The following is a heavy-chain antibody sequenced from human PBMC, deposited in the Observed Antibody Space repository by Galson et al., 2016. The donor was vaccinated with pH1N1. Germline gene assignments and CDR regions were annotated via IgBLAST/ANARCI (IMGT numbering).Heavy chain of an antibody. Sequence: SLRLSCAASGFTFSNYWMHWVRQVPGKGLEWVANIKEDGSDTYYVDSVRGRFTISRDNAKNSLYLQMKSLRDEDTALYYCVRAIGSRSAYWGQGTLVTGSS. CDR2: IKEDGSDT. V-gene: IGHV3-7*01. CDR3: VRAIGSRSAY. J-gene: IGHJ4*02. CDR1: GFTFSNYW. D-gene: IGHD3-16*02.